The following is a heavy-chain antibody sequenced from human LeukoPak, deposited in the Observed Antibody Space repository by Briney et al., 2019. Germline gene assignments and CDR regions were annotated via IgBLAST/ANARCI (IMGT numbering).Heavy chain of an antibody. CDR2: IYYSGST. J-gene: IGHJ4*02. V-gene: IGHV4-59*08. D-gene: IGHD4-17*01. CDR3: ARHFNDYGDYSFDY. CDR1: GGSISSYY. Sequence: SETLSLTCTVSGGSISSYYWSWIRQPPGKGLEWIGYIYYSGSTNYNPSLKSRVTISVDTSKNQFSLKLSSVTAADTAVYYCARHFNDYGDYSFDYWGQGTLVTVSS.